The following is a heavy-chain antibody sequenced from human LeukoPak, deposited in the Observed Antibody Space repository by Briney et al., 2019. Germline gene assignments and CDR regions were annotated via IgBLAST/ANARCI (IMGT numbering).Heavy chain of an antibody. CDR3: AKEYDDFSGALDY. V-gene: IGHV3-23*01. CDR1: GFTFSSYS. D-gene: IGHD3-3*01. CDR2: SSGSIDII. Sequence: PGGSLRLSCAASGFTFSSYSMTWVRQAPGKGLEWVAGSSGSIDIISYADSVKRRFTISRDNSKSTLYLKMNSLRAEDTAVYYCAKEYDDFSGALDYWGQGNLVTVSS. J-gene: IGHJ4*02.